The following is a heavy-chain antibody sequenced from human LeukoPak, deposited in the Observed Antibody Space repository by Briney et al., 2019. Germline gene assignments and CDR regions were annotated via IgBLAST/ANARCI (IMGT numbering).Heavy chain of an antibody. CDR3: ARDRRVFDGYNAYYYYMDV. J-gene: IGHJ6*03. CDR2: IYRGGST. V-gene: IGHV3-66*02. D-gene: IGHD5-24*01. Sequence: GGSLRLSCAASGFTVSSNYMGWVSQAPGKGLEWVAVIYRGGSTYYAASVTGRFTISRDNSKNTLYLQMNSLRAEDTAVYYCARDRRVFDGYNAYYYYMDVWGKGTTVTVSS. CDR1: GFTVSSNY.